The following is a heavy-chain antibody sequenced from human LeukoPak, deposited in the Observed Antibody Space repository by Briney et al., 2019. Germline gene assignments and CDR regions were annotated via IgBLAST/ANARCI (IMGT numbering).Heavy chain of an antibody. CDR3: ARAHKGRIITIFGVVSSWFDP. J-gene: IGHJ5*02. Sequence: PSETLSLTCAVYGGSFSGYYWSWIRQPPGKGLEWIGEINHSGSTNYNPSLKSRVTISVDTSKNQFSLKLSSVTAADTAVYYCARAHKGRIITIFGVVSSWFDPWGQGTLVTVSS. D-gene: IGHD3-3*01. V-gene: IGHV4-34*01. CDR2: INHSGST. CDR1: GGSFSGYY.